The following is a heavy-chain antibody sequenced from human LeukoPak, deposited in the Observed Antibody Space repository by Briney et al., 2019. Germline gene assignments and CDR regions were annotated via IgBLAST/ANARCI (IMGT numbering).Heavy chain of an antibody. CDR1: GFTFSIYW. D-gene: IGHD6-6*01. V-gene: IGHV3-74*01. J-gene: IGHJ4*02. CDR2: INSDGSST. Sequence: PGGSLRLSCAASGFTFSIYWMHWVRQAPGKGLVWVSRINSDGSSTSYADSVRGRFSISRDNAKNTLYLQMNSLRAEDTAVYYCARGLSGYASSLGYWGQGTLVTVSA. CDR3: ARGLSGYASSLGY.